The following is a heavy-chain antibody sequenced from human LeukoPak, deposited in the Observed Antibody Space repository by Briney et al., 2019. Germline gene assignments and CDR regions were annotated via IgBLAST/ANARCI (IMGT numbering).Heavy chain of an antibody. CDR1: GDSITSVGYY. D-gene: IGHD5-18*01. CDR3: ARRVQLWSRGVRYFDL. CDR2: IYKSGGT. Sequence: SQTLSLTCTVSGDSITSVGYYWIWLRQPAGKRLEWIGRIYKSGGTNYNPSLKSRVTMSVDTSKNQFSLQMTSVTAADTAVYYCARRVQLWSRGVRYFDLWGRGTLVTVSS. V-gene: IGHV4-61*02. J-gene: IGHJ2*01.